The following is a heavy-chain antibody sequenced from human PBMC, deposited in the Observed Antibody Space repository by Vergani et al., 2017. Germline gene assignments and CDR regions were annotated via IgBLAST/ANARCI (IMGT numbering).Heavy chain of an antibody. Sequence: EVQMVESGGGLVKPGGSLTLSCVASGFTFSHYSMDWVRQAPGKGLEWVSSISSGSTYTLYADYVKDRFTISRDNAKSTLYLHMSGLIAEDTAIYYCEREGEKVGDRQHNYLDFWGQGTLVTVS. J-gene: IGHJ4*02. D-gene: IGHD6-13*01. CDR3: EREGEKVGDRQHNYLDF. V-gene: IGHV3-21*06. CDR1: GFTFSHYS. CDR2: ISSGSTYT.